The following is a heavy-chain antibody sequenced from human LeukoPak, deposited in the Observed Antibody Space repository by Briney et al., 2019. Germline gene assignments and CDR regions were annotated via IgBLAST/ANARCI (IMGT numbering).Heavy chain of an antibody. V-gene: IGHV1-18*04. D-gene: IGHD3-22*01. J-gene: IGHJ4*02. CDR2: ISTHDDNT. CDR3: AREGYYDSSGYYPLDY. Sequence: ASVKVSCKASAYTFTKYGISWVRQAPGQGLEYMAWISTHDDNTNYAQKFQGRVTITADESTSTAYMELSSLRSEDTAVYYCAREGYYDSSGYYPLDYWGQGTLVTVSS. CDR1: AYTFTKYG.